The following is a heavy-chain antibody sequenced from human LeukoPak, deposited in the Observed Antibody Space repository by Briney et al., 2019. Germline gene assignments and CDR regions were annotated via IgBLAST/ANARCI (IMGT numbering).Heavy chain of an antibody. CDR3: ARVPRPTGYYYGSGSYNNWFDP. CDR2: INAGNGNT. J-gene: IGHJ5*02. D-gene: IGHD3-10*01. V-gene: IGHV1-3*01. Sequence: GASVKVSCTASGYTFTSYAMHWVRQAPGQRLEWMGWINAGNGNTKYSQKFQGRVTITRDTSASTAYMELSSLRSEDTAVYYCARVPRPTGYYYGSGSYNNWFDPWGQGTLVTVSS. CDR1: GYTFTSYA.